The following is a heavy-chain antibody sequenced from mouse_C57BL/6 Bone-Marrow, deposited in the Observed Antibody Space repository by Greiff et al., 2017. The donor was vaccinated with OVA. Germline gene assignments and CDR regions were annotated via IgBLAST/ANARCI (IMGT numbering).Heavy chain of an antibody. D-gene: IGHD1-1*01. CDR3: AGTYYGSSYGYVDV. V-gene: IGHV1-81*01. CDR2: IYPRSGNT. J-gene: IGHJ1*03. CDR1: GYTFTSYG. Sequence: VQLQQSGAELARPGASVKLSCKASGYTFTSYGISWVKQRTGQGLEWIGEIYPRSGNTYYNEKFKGKATLTADKSSSTAYMELRSLTSEDSAVYFCAGTYYGSSYGYVDVWGTGTTVTVSS.